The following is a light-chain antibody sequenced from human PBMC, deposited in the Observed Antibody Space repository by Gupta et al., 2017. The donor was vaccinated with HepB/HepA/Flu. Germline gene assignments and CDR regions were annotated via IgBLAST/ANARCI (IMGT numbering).Light chain of an antibody. J-gene: IGKJ1*01. V-gene: IGKV3-15*01. CDR2: GAS. CDR3: QQYNNWPPWT. Sequence: EIVMTQSPATLSVSLGERATLSCRASQRVSSNLAGYQQKPGQSTRILVYGASTRATGIPARCSGSGSGTEFTLTISSLQSEDFAVYYCQQYNNWPPWTFGRGTKVEIK. CDR1: QRVSSN.